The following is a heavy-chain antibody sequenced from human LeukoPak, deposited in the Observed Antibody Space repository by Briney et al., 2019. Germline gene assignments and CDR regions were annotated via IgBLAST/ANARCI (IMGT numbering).Heavy chain of an antibody. CDR2: INWNGGST. V-gene: IGHV3-20*04. CDR3: ARAEGNYYDSSTGDY. J-gene: IGHJ4*02. Sequence: GGSLRLSCAASGFTFDDNGMSWVRQAPGKGLEWVSGINWNGGSTGYADSVKGRFTISRDNAKNSLYLQMNSLRAEDTALYYCARAEGNYYDSSTGDYWGQGTLVTVSS. CDR1: GFTFDDNG. D-gene: IGHD3-22*01.